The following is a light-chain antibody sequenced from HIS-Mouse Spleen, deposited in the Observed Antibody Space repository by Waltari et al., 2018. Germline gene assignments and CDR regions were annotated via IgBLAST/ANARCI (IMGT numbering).Light chain of an antibody. Sequence: QSALTQPASLSGSPGQSITISCTGTSSAVGSYYLVSWYQQHPGKAPKLMIYEGSKRPSGVSNRFSGSKCGNTASLTISGLQAEDEADYYCCSYAGSSTFVVVFGGGTKLTVL. CDR1: SSAVGSYYL. J-gene: IGLJ2*01. CDR3: CSYAGSSTFVVV. V-gene: IGLV2-23*03. CDR2: EGS.